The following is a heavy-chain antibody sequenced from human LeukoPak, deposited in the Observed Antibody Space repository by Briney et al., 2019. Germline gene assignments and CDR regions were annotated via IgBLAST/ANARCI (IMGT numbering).Heavy chain of an antibody. D-gene: IGHD2-15*01. Sequence: SETLSLTCTVSGGSISSYYWSWIRQPPGKGLEWIGSIYYSGSTYYNPSLKSRVTISVDTSKNQFSLKLSSVTAADTAVYYCARQEDVVVVAATLVGWFDPWGQGTLVTVSS. V-gene: IGHV4-39*01. CDR1: GGSISSYY. CDR3: ARQEDVVVVAATLVGWFDP. CDR2: IYYSGST. J-gene: IGHJ5*02.